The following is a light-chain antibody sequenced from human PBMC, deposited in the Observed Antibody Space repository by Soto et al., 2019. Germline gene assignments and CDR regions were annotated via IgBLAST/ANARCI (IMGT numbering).Light chain of an antibody. V-gene: IGKV3-20*01. CDR2: SAS. CDR1: QDVSGDY. J-gene: IGKJ5*01. CDR3: QHYNGSPPIT. Sequence: EIVLTQSPGTLSLSPGERATLSCRASQDVSGDYLSWYQQKPGQSPTLFIYSASRRATGVPDRFSGSGSQTDFTLTISRLEAEDFAVYYCQHYNGSPPITFGQGTRLEIK.